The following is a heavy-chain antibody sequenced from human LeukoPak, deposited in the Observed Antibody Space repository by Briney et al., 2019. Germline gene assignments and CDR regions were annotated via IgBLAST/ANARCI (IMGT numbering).Heavy chain of an antibody. CDR2: IYTSGST. CDR1: GGSISSGSYY. Sequence: SETLSLTCTVSGGSISSGSYYWSWIRQPAGKGLEWIGRIYTSGSTNYNPSLKSRVTISVDTSKNQFSLKLSSVTAADTAVYDCARNGWFGEYYFDYWGQGTLVTVSS. V-gene: IGHV4-61*02. J-gene: IGHJ4*02. CDR3: ARNGWFGEYYFDY. D-gene: IGHD3-10*01.